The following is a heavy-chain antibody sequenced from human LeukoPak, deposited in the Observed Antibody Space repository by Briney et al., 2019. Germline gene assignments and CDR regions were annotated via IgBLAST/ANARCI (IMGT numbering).Heavy chain of an antibody. V-gene: IGHV3-7*03. CDR1: GFTFSSYW. J-gene: IGHJ6*02. D-gene: IGHD3-16*01. CDR2: INHNGNVN. CDR3: ARGGGLDV. Sequence: GGSLRLSYAASGFTFSSYWMNWARQAPGKGLEWVASINHNGNVNYYVDSVKGRFTISRDNAKNSLYLQMSNLRAEDTAVYFCARGGGLDVWGQGATVTVSS.